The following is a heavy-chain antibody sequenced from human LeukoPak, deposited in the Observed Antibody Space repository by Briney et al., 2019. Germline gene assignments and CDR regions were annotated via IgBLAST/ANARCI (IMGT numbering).Heavy chain of an antibody. Sequence: SETLSLTCTISGGSISSYYWSWIRQPPGKRLEWIGHIYYSGSTNYNPSLKSRVTISVDTSKNQFSLKLSSVTAADAAVYYCASRSSIWSGYQDTLYYFDSWGQGTLVTVSS. J-gene: IGHJ4*02. V-gene: IGHV4-59*01. CDR3: ASRSSIWSGYQDTLYYFDS. D-gene: IGHD3-3*01. CDR1: GGSISSYY. CDR2: IYYSGST.